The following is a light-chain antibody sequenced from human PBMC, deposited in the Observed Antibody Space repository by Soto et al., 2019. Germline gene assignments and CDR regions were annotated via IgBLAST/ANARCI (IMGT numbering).Light chain of an antibody. Sequence: EIVLTQSPGTLSLSPGERATLSCRASQSVSSSYLAWYQQKPGQAPRLLIYGASSRATGIPDRFSGSGSGTDFTLTISRLEPEDFEVYYCQQYGSSPDTFGQGTKLESK. J-gene: IGKJ2*01. CDR3: QQYGSSPDT. V-gene: IGKV3-20*01. CDR2: GAS. CDR1: QSVSSSY.